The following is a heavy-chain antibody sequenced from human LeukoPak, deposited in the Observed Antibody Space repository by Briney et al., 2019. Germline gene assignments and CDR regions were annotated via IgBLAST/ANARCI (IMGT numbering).Heavy chain of an antibody. V-gene: IGHV1-69*13. CDR2: IIPFFGTA. CDR1: GGTFSSNA. Sequence: SVKASCKASGGTFSSNAISWVRQAPGQGLEWMGGIIPFFGTANYAQKFQGRVTITADESTNTAYMELSSLRSEDTALYYCARHYLGAYQWYFDLWGRGTLVTVSS. D-gene: IGHD3-16*01. J-gene: IGHJ2*01. CDR3: ARHYLGAYQWYFDL.